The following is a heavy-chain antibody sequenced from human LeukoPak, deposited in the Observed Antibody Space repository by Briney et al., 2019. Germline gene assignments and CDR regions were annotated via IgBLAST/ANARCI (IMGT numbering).Heavy chain of an antibody. J-gene: IGHJ4*02. CDR3: ARDSDSSGYAHDFGH. CDR2: MYSGSST. CDR1: GFTVSNNY. D-gene: IGHD3-22*01. Sequence: GGSLRLSCAASGFTVSNNYMSWVRQAPGKGLEWVSVMYSGSSTYYADSVKGRFTISRDNSENTLYLQMNSLRAEDTAVYYCARDSDSSGYAHDFGHWGQGTLVTVSS. V-gene: IGHV3-66*02.